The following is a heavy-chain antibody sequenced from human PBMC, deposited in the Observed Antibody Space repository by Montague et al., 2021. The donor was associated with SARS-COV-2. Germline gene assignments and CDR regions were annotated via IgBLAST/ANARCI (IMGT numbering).Heavy chain of an antibody. CDR3: AREGSGRGYYSYGMDV. J-gene: IGHJ6*02. CDR2: IYYSGST. D-gene: IGHD3-10*01. Sequence: SETLSLTCTVSGGSISSYYWSWIRQPPGKGLEWIGYIYYSGSTNYNPSLKSRVPISVDTSKNQFSLKLSSVTAADTAVYYCAREGSGRGYYSYGMDVWGQGATVTVSS. V-gene: IGHV4-59*01. CDR1: GGSISSYY.